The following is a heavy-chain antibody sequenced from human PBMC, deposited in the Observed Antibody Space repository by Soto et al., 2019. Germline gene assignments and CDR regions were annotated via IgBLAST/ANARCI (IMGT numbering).Heavy chain of an antibody. J-gene: IGHJ6*03. CDR3: ARGGADILTGFLWDYYYMDV. V-gene: IGHV4-59*08. CDR2: IYYSGST. CDR1: GGSISSFY. D-gene: IGHD3-9*01. Sequence: SETLSLICTVSGGSISSFYWSWIRQPPGKGLEWIGYIYYSGSTNYNPSLKSRVTISVDTSKNQFSLKLSSVTAADTAVYYCARGGADILTGFLWDYYYMDVWGKGTTVTVSS.